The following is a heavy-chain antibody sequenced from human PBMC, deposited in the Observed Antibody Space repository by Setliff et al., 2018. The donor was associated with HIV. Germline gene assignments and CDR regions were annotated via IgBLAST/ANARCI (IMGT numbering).Heavy chain of an antibody. CDR2: INPNSGGT. D-gene: IGHD2-21*02. V-gene: IGHV1-2*06. Sequence: ASVKVSCKASGYTFTAYFMHWVRQAPGQGLEWMGRINPNSGGTNYAQKFQGRVTMTRDTSISTAYMELSRLTSDGTAMYYCARMKTETAAYFYSYMDVWGKGTTVTVSS. CDR3: ARMKTETAAYFYSYMDV. CDR1: GYTFTAYF. J-gene: IGHJ6*03.